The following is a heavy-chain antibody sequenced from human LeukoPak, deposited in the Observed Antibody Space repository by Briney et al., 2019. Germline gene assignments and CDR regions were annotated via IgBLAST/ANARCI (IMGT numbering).Heavy chain of an antibody. Sequence: SETLSLTCTVSGGSISSSSYYWGWIRQPPGKGLEWIGSIYYSGSTYYNPSLKSRVTISVDTSKNQFSLKLSSVTAADTAVYYCARDLRYSSSWYPLDYWGQGTLVTVSS. V-gene: IGHV4-39*07. CDR3: ARDLRYSSSWYPLDY. D-gene: IGHD6-13*01. J-gene: IGHJ4*02. CDR1: GGSISSSSYY. CDR2: IYYSGST.